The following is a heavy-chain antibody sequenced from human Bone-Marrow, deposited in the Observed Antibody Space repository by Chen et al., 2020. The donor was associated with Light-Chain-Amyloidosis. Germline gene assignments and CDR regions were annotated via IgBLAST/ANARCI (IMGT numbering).Heavy chain of an antibody. V-gene: IGHV3-23*04. CDR2: ISGSGGSR. D-gene: IGHD3-9*01. CDR1: GFAFSSYA. CDR3: AKDISCDENLPGYPADAFDI. J-gene: IGHJ3*02. Sequence: EVQLVESGGGLLQRGGSLRLSCAASGFAFSSYAMSWVRQAPGKGLEWVSTISGSGGSRYYGDSVKGRLNIARDNAKDALFVQMNSLRAEDTAVYYCAKDISCDENLPGYPADAFDIWDQGTMVTVSS.